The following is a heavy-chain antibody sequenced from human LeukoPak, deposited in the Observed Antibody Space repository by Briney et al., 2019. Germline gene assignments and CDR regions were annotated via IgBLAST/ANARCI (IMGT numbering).Heavy chain of an antibody. D-gene: IGHD1-14*01. CDR1: GGSISNYY. CDR3: AKGGPEASAGLSWFDP. Sequence: PSETLSLTCTVSGGSISNYYWYWMRQPPGKGLEWIAYSFYSGNPNYNPSLKSRVTISVDTSKNQFSLKLTSVTAADTAVYYCAKGGPEASAGLSWFDPWGQGTLVTVSS. V-gene: IGHV4-59*12. CDR2: SFYSGNP. J-gene: IGHJ5*02.